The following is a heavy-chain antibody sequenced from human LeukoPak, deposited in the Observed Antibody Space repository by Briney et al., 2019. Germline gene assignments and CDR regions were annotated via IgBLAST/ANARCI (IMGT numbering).Heavy chain of an antibody. CDR2: IHHSGST. D-gene: IGHD3-10*01. CDR3: ARVGVRGVITSFDF. CDR1: GDSISSSNW. Sequence: SETLSLTCDVSGDSISSSNWWSWVRQSPVKGLEWIAEIHHSGSTNCNPSLKSRVTISVDKSQNQLSLQFGSVTVADTAVYYCARVGVRGVITSFDFWGQGTLVTVSS. J-gene: IGHJ4*02. V-gene: IGHV4-4*02.